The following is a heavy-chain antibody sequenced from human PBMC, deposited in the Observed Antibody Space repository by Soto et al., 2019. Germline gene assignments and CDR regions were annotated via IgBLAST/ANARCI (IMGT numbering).Heavy chain of an antibody. CDR3: ARGGGYSGYDLSAYFDY. V-gene: IGHV4-34*01. CDR2: INHSGST. D-gene: IGHD5-12*01. Sequence: PSETLSLTCAVYGGSFSCYYWSWIRQPPGKGLEWIGEINHSGSTNYNPSLKSRVTISVDTSKNQFSLKLSSVTAADTAVYYCARGGGYSGYDLSAYFDYWGQGTLVTVSS. CDR1: GGSFSCYY. J-gene: IGHJ4*02.